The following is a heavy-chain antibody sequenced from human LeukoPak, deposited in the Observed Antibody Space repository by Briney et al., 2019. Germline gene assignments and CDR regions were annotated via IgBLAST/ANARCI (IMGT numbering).Heavy chain of an antibody. CDR1: GGSISSYY. D-gene: IGHD2-15*01. CDR3: ARVTGYVIEDNFDY. Sequence: PSETLSLTCTVSGGSISSYYWSWIRQPPGKGLEWIGYIYYSGSTNYNPSLKSRVTISVDTSKNQFSLKLRSVTTADTAVYYCARVTGYVIEDNFDYWGQGTLVTVSS. J-gene: IGHJ4*02. V-gene: IGHV4-59*01. CDR2: IYYSGST.